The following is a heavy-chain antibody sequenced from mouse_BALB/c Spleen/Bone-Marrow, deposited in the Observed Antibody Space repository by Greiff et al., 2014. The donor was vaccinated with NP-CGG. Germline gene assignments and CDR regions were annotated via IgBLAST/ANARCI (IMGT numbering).Heavy chain of an antibody. Sequence: LVESGTELMKPGASVMISRKATGYTFSSYWIEWVKQRPGHGLEWIGEILPGIGITNYNEKFKGKATFTADTSSNTAYMRLSSLTSEDSAVYYCARPYYYGSSHAWFAYWGQGTLVTVSA. CDR1: GYTFSSYW. D-gene: IGHD1-1*01. CDR2: ILPGIGIT. CDR3: ARPYYYGSSHAWFAY. J-gene: IGHJ3*01. V-gene: IGHV1-9*01.